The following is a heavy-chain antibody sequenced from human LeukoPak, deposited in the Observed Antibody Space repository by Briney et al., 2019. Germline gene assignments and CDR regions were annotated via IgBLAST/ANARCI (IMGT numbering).Heavy chain of an antibody. V-gene: IGHV3-30*18. D-gene: IGHD3-9*01. CDR1: GFTFSSYG. CDR3: AKDSRPYTYYDILTGGYFDY. J-gene: IGHJ4*02. Sequence: GRSLRLSCAASGFTFSSYGMHWVRKAPGKGLERVAVISYDGSNKYYADSVKGRFTISEDNSKNTLYLQMNSLRAEDTAVYYCAKDSRPYTYYDILTGGYFDYWGQGTLVTVSS. CDR2: ISYDGSNK.